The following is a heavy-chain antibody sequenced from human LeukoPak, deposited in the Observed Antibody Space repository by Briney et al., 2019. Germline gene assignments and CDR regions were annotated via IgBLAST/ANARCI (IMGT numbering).Heavy chain of an antibody. J-gene: IGHJ3*02. CDR1: GGTFSSYA. CDR3: ARERFTNNWRTGRSFDI. CDR2: IIPIFGTA. D-gene: IGHD1-1*01. V-gene: IGHV1-69*13. Sequence: SVKVSCKASGGTFSSYAISWVRQAPGQGLEWMGGIIPIFGTANYAQKFQGRVAITADESTSTAYMELSSLRSEDTALYFCARERFTNNWRTGRSFDIWGQGTLVTVSS.